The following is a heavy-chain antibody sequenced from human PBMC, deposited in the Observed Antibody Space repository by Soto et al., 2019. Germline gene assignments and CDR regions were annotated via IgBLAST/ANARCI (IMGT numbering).Heavy chain of an antibody. V-gene: IGHV1-18*01. CDR1: GYTFTSYG. CDR3: ARGRYGDY. Sequence: QVHLVQSGAEVRKPGASVKVSCKVSGYTFTSYGIAWVRQAPGQGLEWMCCSSAHNDNTNYAQKVQGRVNVTRVTSTSAAYMELRNLRSDDTAVYYCARGRYGDYGGQGALVTVSS. D-gene: IGHD1-1*01. J-gene: IGHJ4*02. CDR2: SSAHNDNT.